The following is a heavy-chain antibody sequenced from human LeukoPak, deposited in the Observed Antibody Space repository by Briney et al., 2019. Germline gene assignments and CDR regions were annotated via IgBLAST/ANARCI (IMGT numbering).Heavy chain of an antibody. J-gene: IGHJ6*03. Sequence: GASVKVSCKASGYTFASYGISWVRQAPGQGLEWMGWISAYNGNTNYAQKLQGRVTMTTDTSTSTAYMELRSLRSDDTAVYYCARSDYYYYYYYMDVWGKGTTVTVSS. V-gene: IGHV1-18*01. CDR2: ISAYNGNT. CDR1: GYTFASYG. CDR3: ARSDYYYYYYYMDV. D-gene: IGHD3-3*01.